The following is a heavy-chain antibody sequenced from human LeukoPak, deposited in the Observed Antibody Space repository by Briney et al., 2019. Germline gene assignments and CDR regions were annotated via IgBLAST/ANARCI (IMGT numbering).Heavy chain of an antibody. Sequence: GRSLRPSCAAAGFTFSSYATSWVRQAPGKGPQRALPTSGSGGSTYYADSVKGRFTISRDNSKNTLYLQMNSLRAEDTAVYYCAKDRYVAAVAVTLFDYWGQGTLVTVSS. CDR2: TSGSGGST. D-gene: IGHD6-19*01. CDR1: GFTFSSYA. CDR3: AKDRYVAAVAVTLFDY. V-gene: IGHV3-23*01. J-gene: IGHJ4*02.